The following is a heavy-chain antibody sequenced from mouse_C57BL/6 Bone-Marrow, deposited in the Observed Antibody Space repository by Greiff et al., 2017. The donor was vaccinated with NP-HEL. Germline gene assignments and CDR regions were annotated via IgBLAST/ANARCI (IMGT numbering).Heavy chain of an antibody. Sequence: EVQLQQSGPELVKPGASVKISCKASGYTFTDYYMNWVKQSHGKSLEWIGDINPNNGGTSYNQKFKGKATLTVDKSSSTAYMELRSLTSEDSAVYYCASSIWAYYAMDYWGQGTSVTVSS. CDR3: ASSIWAYYAMDY. J-gene: IGHJ4*01. D-gene: IGHD4-1*01. V-gene: IGHV1-26*01. CDR2: INPNNGGT. CDR1: GYTFTDYY.